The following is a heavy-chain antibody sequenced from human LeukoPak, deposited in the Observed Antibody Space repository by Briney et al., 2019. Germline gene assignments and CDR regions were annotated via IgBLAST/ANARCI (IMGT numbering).Heavy chain of an antibody. CDR3: ARAIWYYYDSSGYYYYYGMDV. V-gene: IGHV4-34*01. D-gene: IGHD3-22*01. CDR1: GGSFSGYY. Sequence: PSETLSLTCAVYGGSFSGYYWSWIRQPPGKGLEWIGEINHSGSTNYNPSLKSRVTISVDTSKNQFSLKLSSVTAADTAVYYCARAIWYYYDSSGYYYYYGMDVWGQGTTVTVS. J-gene: IGHJ6*02. CDR2: INHSGST.